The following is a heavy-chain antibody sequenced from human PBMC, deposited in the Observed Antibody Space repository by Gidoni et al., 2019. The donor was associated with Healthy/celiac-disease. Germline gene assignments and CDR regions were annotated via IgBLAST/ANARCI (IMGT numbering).Heavy chain of an antibody. CDR3: ARMTKDYNKLRFLEWFAGDYGMDV. D-gene: IGHD3-3*01. CDR2: IFSNDEK. CDR1: GFSLSNARMG. Sequence: QVTLKESGPVLVKPTETLTLTCTVSGFSLSNARMGVSWIRQPPGKALEWLAHIFSNDEKSYSTSLKSRLTISKDTSKSQVVLTMTNMDPVDTATYYCARMTKDYNKLRFLEWFAGDYGMDVWGQGTTVTVSS. V-gene: IGHV2-26*01. J-gene: IGHJ6*02.